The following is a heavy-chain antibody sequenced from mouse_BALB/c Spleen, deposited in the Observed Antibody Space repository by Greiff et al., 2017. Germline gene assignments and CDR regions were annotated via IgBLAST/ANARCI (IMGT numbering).Heavy chain of an antibody. Sequence: VQLQQSGAELVKPGASVKLSCTASGFNIKDTYMHWVKQRPEQGLEWIGRIDPANGNTKYDPKFQGKATITADTSSNTAYLQLSSLTSEDTAVYYCARDYDYDGYYFDYWGQGTTLTVSS. V-gene: IGHV14-3*02. CDR2: IDPANGNT. CDR1: GFNIKDTY. CDR3: ARDYDYDGYYFDY. J-gene: IGHJ2*01. D-gene: IGHD2-4*01.